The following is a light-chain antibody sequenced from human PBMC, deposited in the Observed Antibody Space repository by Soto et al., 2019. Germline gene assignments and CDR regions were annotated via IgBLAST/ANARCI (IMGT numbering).Light chain of an antibody. CDR2: STS. Sequence: EIVLTQSPCTLSLSPGERATLSWGASQSVSSSYLAWYQQKHGQAPRLLIYSTSSRATGIPDRFSGSLYGTDFNLTISRLEPEDFAVYYCQQYGNSPWTFGQGTKVDIK. CDR1: QSVSSSY. V-gene: IGKV3-20*01. CDR3: QQYGNSPWT. J-gene: IGKJ1*01.